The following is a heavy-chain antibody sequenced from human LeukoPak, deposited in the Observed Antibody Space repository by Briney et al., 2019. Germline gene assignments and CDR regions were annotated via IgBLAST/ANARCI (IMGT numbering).Heavy chain of an antibody. CDR3: ARGKMNGGDFDY. CDR1: GYTFTGYY. Sequence: ASVKASCKASGYTFTGYYMHWVRQAPGQGLEWMGWINPNSGTNYAQKFQGRVTMTRDTSITTAYKELSSLRSDDTAVYYCARGKMNGGDFDYWGQGTLVTVAS. CDR2: INPNSGT. J-gene: IGHJ4*02. D-gene: IGHD4-23*01. V-gene: IGHV1-2*02.